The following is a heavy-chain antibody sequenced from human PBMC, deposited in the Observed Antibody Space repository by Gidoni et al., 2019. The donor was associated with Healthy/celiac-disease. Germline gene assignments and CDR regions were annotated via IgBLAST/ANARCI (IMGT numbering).Heavy chain of an antibody. CDR2: ISAYNGNT. J-gene: IGHJ6*02. CDR1: GYTFTSYG. V-gene: IGHV1-18*01. CDR3: ASPGGYSGYEPYYYYYGMDV. Sequence: QVQLVQSGAEVKKPGASVKVSCKASGYTFTSYGISWVRQAPGQGLEWMGWISAYNGNTNYAQKLQGRVTMTTDTSTSTAYMELRSLRSDDTAVYYCASPGGYSGYEPYYYYYGMDVWGQGTTVTVSS. D-gene: IGHD5-12*01.